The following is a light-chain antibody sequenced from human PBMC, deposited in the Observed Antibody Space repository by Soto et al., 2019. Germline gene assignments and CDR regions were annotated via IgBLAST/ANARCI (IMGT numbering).Light chain of an antibody. CDR2: WAS. Sequence: DIVMTQSPDSLAVSLGERATINCKSSQSILYTSNNKNCLAWYQKKLGQPPKLLIYWASTRESGVPERFSGSGSGTDFTLTISSLQAEDVAVYYCQHYYSAPLTFGGGTKVEIK. J-gene: IGKJ4*01. V-gene: IGKV4-1*01. CDR1: QSILYTSNNKNC. CDR3: QHYYSAPLT.